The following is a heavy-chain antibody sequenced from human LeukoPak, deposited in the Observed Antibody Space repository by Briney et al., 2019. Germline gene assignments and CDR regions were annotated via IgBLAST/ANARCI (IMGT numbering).Heavy chain of an antibody. V-gene: IGHV3-23*01. CDR3: AKGWLRLVDY. CDR2: ISVSGSGSST. J-gene: IGHJ4*02. D-gene: IGHD5-12*01. Sequence: GGSLRLSCAASGFTFDDYAMHWVRQAPGKGLEWVSGISVSGSGSSTFYADSVKGRFTVSRDNSKNTLYLQINSLRAEDTAVYYCAKGWLRLVDYWGQGTLVTVSS. CDR1: GFTFDDYA.